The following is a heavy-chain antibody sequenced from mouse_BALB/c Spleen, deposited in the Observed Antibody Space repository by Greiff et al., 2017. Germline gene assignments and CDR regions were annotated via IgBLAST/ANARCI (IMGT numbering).Heavy chain of an antibody. Sequence: LQQPGSELVRPGASVKLSCTASGYTFTSYWMHWVKQRPGQGLEWIGNIYPGSGSTNYDEKFKSKATLTVDTSSSTAYMQLSSLTSEDSAVYYCTRGGNYDYYAMDYWGQGTSVTVSS. D-gene: IGHD2-1*01. CDR1: GYTFTSYW. V-gene: IGHV1S22*01. J-gene: IGHJ4*01. CDR3: TRGGNYDYYAMDY. CDR2: IYPGSGST.